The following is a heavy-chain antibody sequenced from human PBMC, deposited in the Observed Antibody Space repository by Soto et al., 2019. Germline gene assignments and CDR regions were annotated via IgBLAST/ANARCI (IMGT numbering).Heavy chain of an antibody. CDR2: ISSSSSTI. J-gene: IGHJ6*02. V-gene: IGHV3-48*02. CDR1: GFTFSSYS. CDR3: ARMGMYYYDSSGYYPYYGMDV. D-gene: IGHD3-22*01. Sequence: GGSLRLSCAASGFTFSSYSMNWVRQAPGKGLEWVSYISSSSSTIYYADSVKGRFTISRDNAKNSLYLQMNSLRDEDTAVYYCARMGMYYYDSSGYYPYYGMDVWGQGTTVTVSS.